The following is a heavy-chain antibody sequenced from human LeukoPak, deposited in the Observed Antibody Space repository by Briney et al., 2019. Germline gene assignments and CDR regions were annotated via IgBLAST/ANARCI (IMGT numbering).Heavy chain of an antibody. CDR2: IIPIIGTA. Sequence: GASVKVSCKASGGTFSSYATSWVRQAPGQRLEWRGGIIPIIGTANYGQKFQGRVTITADESTSTAYMELSSRRSEDTAVYYCASSYDILTGYGTGVYYYYYYMDVWGKGTTVTISS. D-gene: IGHD3-9*01. J-gene: IGHJ6*03. CDR3: ASSYDILTGYGTGVYYYYYYMDV. V-gene: IGHV1-69*13. CDR1: GGTFSSYA.